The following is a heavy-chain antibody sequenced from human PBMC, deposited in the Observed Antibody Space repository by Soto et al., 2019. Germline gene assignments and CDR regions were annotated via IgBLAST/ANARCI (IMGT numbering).Heavy chain of an antibody. Sequence: VKVSCKASGYTFTSYGISWVRQAPGQGLEWMGWISAYNGNTNYAQKLQGRVTMTTDTSTSTAYMELRSLRSDDTAVYYCAREVCSSTSCYPTDPWGQGTLVTVSS. CDR2: ISAYNGNT. CDR3: AREVCSSTSCYPTDP. J-gene: IGHJ5*02. V-gene: IGHV1-18*04. D-gene: IGHD2-2*01. CDR1: GYTFTSYG.